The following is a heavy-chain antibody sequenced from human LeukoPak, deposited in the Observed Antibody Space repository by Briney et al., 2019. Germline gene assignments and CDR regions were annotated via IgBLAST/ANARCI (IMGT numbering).Heavy chain of an antibody. V-gene: IGHV4-59*01. J-gene: IGHJ6*03. CDR2: IYYSGST. CDR3: ARDRGKVLRFLEWRFYYYMDV. D-gene: IGHD3-3*01. CDR1: GGSISSYY. Sequence: SETLSLTCTVSGGSISSYYWSWIRQPPGKGLEWIGYIYYSGSTNYNPSLKSRVTISVDTSRNQFSLKLSSVTAADTAVYYCARDRGKVLRFLEWRFYYYMDVWGKGTTVTVSS.